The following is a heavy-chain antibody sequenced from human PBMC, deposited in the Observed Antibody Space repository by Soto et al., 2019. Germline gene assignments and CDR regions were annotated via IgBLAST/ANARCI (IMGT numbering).Heavy chain of an antibody. CDR2: ISSSSSYI. CDR3: ARGRGANAFDI. CDR1: GFTFSSYS. V-gene: IGHV3-21*01. J-gene: IGHJ3*02. Sequence: PGGSLRLSCAASGFTFSSYSMNWVRQAPGKGLEWVSSISSSSSYIYYTDSVKGRFTISRDNAKNSLYLQMNSLRAEDTAVYYCARGRGANAFDIWGQGTMVTVSS. D-gene: IGHD1-26*01.